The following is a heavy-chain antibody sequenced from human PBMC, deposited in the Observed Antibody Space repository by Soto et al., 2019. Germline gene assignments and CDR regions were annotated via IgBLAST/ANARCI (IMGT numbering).Heavy chain of an antibody. Sequence: QVQLVQSGAEVKKPGASVKVSCKASGYTFTSYYMNWVRQAPGQGLEWLGMINPSGGYTTYAQRIMGRVKMTSNTTTSTAHMALRSQIAEETAVYYCARGWGSVVVTAPDDYWGQGTLVTVSS. CDR2: INPSGGYT. D-gene: IGHD2-21*02. CDR3: ARGWGSVVVTAPDDY. V-gene: IGHV1-46*03. J-gene: IGHJ4*02. CDR1: GYTFTSYY.